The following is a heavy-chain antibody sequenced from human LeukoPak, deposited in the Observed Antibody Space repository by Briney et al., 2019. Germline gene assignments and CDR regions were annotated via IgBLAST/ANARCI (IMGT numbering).Heavy chain of an antibody. Sequence: GGSLRLSCAASGFTFSDHWMHWVRQVPGKGLVWVSRIKTDGSWTNDADSVKGRFTISRDNAENTLYLQMNSLRVEDTAVYYCVRGVGGSSYLDYWGQGALVTVSS. V-gene: IGHV3-74*01. D-gene: IGHD3-16*01. CDR1: GFTFSDHW. CDR2: IKTDGSWT. CDR3: VRGVGGSSYLDY. J-gene: IGHJ4*02.